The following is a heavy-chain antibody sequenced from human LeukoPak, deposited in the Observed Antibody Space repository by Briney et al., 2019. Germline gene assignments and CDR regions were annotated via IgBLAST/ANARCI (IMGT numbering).Heavy chain of an antibody. CDR3: ARDYSIWYTQTPHY. V-gene: IGHV1-18*01. D-gene: IGHD6-13*01. Sequence: ASVKMSCKASGYTFTSYGISWVRQAPGQGLEWMGWISAYNGNTNYAQKLQGRVTMTTDTSTSTAYMELRSLRSDDTAVYYCARDYSIWYTQTPHYWGQGTLVTVSS. J-gene: IGHJ4*02. CDR2: ISAYNGNT. CDR1: GYTFTSYG.